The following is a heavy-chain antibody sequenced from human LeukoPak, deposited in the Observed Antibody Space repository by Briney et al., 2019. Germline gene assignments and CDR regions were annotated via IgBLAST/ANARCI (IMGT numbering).Heavy chain of an antibody. V-gene: IGHV3-23*01. CDR2: IGDSGGST. D-gene: IGHD3-10*01. Sequence: PGGSLRLSCAASGFTVGAMSWRRQAPGEGLGWVSTIGDSGGSTYYADSVKGRFTISRDNSKSTLCLQMNSRTAEDSAVYYCAKYRGFGDSYDSSGPGALVTVSS. J-gene: IGHJ5*01. CDR1: GFTVGAM. CDR3: AKYRGFGDSYDS.